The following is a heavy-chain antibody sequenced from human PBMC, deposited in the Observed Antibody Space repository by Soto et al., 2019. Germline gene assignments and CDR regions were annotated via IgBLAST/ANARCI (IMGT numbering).Heavy chain of an antibody. CDR1: GFTLQNYA. D-gene: IGHD3-10*01. Sequence: GGSLRLSCTASGFTLQNYAMAWVRQAPGKGLEWVSTLIGGHYGTAYSYSVKGRFTVSRDNSKNCLYLQMNSLGVEDTAMYFCAKGKSTGDIDWFDPWAQGSLVTVSS. CDR2: LIGGHYGT. J-gene: IGHJ5*02. V-gene: IGHV3-23*01. CDR3: AKGKSTGDIDWFDP.